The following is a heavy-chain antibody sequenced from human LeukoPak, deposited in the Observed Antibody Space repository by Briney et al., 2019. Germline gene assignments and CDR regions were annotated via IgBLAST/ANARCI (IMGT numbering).Heavy chain of an antibody. V-gene: IGHV3-30*03. D-gene: IGHD5-24*01. Sequence: PGGSLRLSCAASGFTFSSYGMQWVRQAPGKGLEWVAVISYDGSSKFYEDSVKGRFTISRDNSMNTLYLQMNSLRAEDTAIYYCTRVGYIDEGIDYWGQGTLVTVSS. J-gene: IGHJ4*02. CDR3: TRVGYIDEGIDY. CDR2: ISYDGSSK. CDR1: GFTFSSYG.